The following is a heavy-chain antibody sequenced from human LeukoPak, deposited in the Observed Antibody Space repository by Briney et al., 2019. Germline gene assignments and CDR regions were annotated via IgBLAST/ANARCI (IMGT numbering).Heavy chain of an antibody. CDR3: ARLFPGYSSGWYDY. CDR2: INPNSGGT. CDR1: GYTFTGYY. J-gene: IGHJ4*02. V-gene: IGHV1-2*06. Sequence: EASVKVSCKASGYTFTGYYMHWVRQAPGQGLEWMGRINPNSGGTNYAQKFQGRVTMTRDTSISTAYMELSRLRSDDTAVYYCARLFPGYSSGWYDYWGQGTLVTVSS. D-gene: IGHD6-19*01.